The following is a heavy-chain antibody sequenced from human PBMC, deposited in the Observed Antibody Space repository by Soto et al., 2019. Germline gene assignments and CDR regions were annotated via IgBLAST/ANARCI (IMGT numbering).Heavy chain of an antibody. CDR3: ARVAVAGTRVDY. Sequence: SETLSLTCAVSGGYISSGGYSWSWNQQPPEKGLEWIGYIYNSGSTYYNPSLKSRVTISVDKSKNQFSLKLSSVTAADTAVYYCARVAVAGTRVDYWGQGTLVTVSS. CDR2: IYNSGST. V-gene: IGHV4-30-2*01. CDR1: GGYISSGGYS. J-gene: IGHJ4*02. D-gene: IGHD6-19*01.